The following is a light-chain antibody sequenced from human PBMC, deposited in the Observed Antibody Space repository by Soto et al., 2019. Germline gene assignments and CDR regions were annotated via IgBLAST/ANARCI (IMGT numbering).Light chain of an antibody. J-gene: IGKJ1*01. CDR3: HQYNSSPWT. CDR2: KAS. V-gene: IGKV1-5*03. CDR1: QSISGW. Sequence: DIQMTQSPSTVSASVGDRVTIACRASQSISGWLAWYQQKPGKAPKLLIYKASSLKSGVPSRFSGSGSRTEFTLTISSLQPDDFATYYCHQYNSSPWTFGQGTKVEV.